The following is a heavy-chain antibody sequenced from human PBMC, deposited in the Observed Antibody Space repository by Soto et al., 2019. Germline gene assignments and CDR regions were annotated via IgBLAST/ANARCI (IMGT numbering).Heavy chain of an antibody. J-gene: IGHJ4*02. D-gene: IGHD2-2*01. CDR3: ARVFGEYCSSTSCAEFDY. V-gene: IGHV4-4*07. Sequence: ETLSLTCTVSGCSISSYYWSWIRQPAGKGLEWIGRIYTSGSTNYNPSLKSRVTMSVDTSKNQFSLKLSSVTAADTAVYYCARVFGEYCSSTSCAEFDYWGQGTLVTVSS. CDR2: IYTSGST. CDR1: GCSISSYY.